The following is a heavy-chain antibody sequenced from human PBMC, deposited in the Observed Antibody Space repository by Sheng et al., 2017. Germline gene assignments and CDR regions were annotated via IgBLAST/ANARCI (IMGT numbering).Heavy chain of an antibody. D-gene: IGHD5-18*01. CDR2: IWYDGSNK. CDR1: GFTFSSYG. J-gene: IGHJ4*02. V-gene: IGHV3-33*01. Sequence: QVQLVESGGGVVRPGRSLRLSCAASGFTFSSYGMHWVRQAPGKGLEWVAVIWYDGSNKYYADSVKGRFTISRDNSKNTLYLQMNSLRAEDTAVYYCASNPVKYSYGYKDYWGQGTLVTV. CDR3: ASNPVKYSYGYKDY.